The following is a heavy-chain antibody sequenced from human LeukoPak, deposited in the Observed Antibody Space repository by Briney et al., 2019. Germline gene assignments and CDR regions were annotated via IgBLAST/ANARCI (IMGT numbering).Heavy chain of an antibody. V-gene: IGHV1-2*02. Sequence: ASVKVSCKASGYTFTGYYVHWVRQAPGHGLEWIGSFSPYNGGTKFAQNFQGRVSMTSDASISTASMELRSLTSDDTAVYYCARGKVGVDWCFDIWGRGTLVSVSS. CDR1: GYTFTGYY. D-gene: IGHD1-26*01. CDR3: ARGKVGVDWCFDI. J-gene: IGHJ2*01. CDR2: FSPYNGGT.